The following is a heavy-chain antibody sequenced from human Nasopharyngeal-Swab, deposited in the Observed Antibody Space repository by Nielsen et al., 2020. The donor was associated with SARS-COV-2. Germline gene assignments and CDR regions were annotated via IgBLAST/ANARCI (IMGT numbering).Heavy chain of an antibody. CDR3: ARAGDIRYYYGMDV. V-gene: IGHV4-34*01. CDR2: INHSGST. Sequence: RQAPGKGLEWIGEINHSGSTNYNPSLKSRVTISVDPSKNQFSLKLSSVTAADTAVYYCARAGDIRYYYGMDVWGQGTTVTVSS. J-gene: IGHJ6*02. D-gene: IGHD2-21*01.